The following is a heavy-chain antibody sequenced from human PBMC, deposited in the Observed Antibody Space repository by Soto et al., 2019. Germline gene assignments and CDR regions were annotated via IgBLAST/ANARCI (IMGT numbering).Heavy chain of an antibody. CDR2: IYWDDDK. J-gene: IGHJ4*02. CDR3: AHSVLSTVFRLVTTTAIDFGF. D-gene: IGHD3-3*01. Sequence: QITLNESGPTVVRPTETLTLTCRFSGFSLTTSGVGVGWISQSTGKAPEWLALIYWDDDKRSSASLKSSRTITKDTSKNQVVLTVADLDPTDTSTYYCAHSVLSTVFRLVTTTAIDFGFWGPGTPVAVSS. V-gene: IGHV2-5*02. CDR1: GFSLTTSGVG.